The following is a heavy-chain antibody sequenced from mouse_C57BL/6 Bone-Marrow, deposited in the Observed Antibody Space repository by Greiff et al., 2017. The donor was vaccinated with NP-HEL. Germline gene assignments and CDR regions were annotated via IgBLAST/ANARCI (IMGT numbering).Heavy chain of an antibody. Sequence: EVKVVESGEGLVKPGGSLKLSCAASGFTFSSYAMSWVRQTPEKRLEWVAYISSGGDYIYYADTVKGRFTISRDNARNTLYLQMSSLKSEDTAMYYCTREGYYGSSPYYFDYWGQGTTLTVSS. CDR2: ISSGGDYI. J-gene: IGHJ2*01. V-gene: IGHV5-9-1*02. D-gene: IGHD1-1*01. CDR1: GFTFSSYA. CDR3: TREGYYGSSPYYFDY.